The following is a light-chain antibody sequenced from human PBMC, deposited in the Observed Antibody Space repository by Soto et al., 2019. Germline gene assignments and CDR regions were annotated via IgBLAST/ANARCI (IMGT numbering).Light chain of an antibody. J-gene: IGKJ1*01. Sequence: DIQMTQSPSTLSASVGDRVTITCRASQSISNWLAWYQQKPGKAPKLLIYKASTLESGVPSRFSGTGSGTEFTLTISRLQPDDFANYYCQEDYTYSTFGQGTKVEIK. CDR3: QEDYTYST. V-gene: IGKV1-5*03. CDR2: KAS. CDR1: QSISNW.